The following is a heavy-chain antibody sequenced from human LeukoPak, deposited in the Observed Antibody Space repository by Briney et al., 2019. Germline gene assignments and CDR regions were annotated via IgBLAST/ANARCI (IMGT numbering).Heavy chain of an antibody. Sequence: GGSLRLSCAASGFTFSSDAMSWVRQAPGKGLEWVSVISGNGDAIFYAGSVKGRFSISRDNSKNTLYLQMTSLRAEDTAVYYCAKDRYSSGWKSNSVYWGQGTLVTVSS. CDR1: GFTFSSDA. D-gene: IGHD6-19*01. J-gene: IGHJ4*02. V-gene: IGHV3-23*01. CDR3: AKDRYSSGWKSNSVY. CDR2: ISGNGDAI.